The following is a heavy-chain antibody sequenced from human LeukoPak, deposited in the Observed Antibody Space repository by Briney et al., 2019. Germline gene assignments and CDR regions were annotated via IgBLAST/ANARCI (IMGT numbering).Heavy chain of an antibody. D-gene: IGHD2-2*01. CDR1: GGSISSGDYY. CDR3: ARHLVVVPAATDY. Sequence: SQTLSLTCTVSGGSISSGDYYWSWIRQPPGKGLEWIGYIYYSGSTYYDPSLKSRVTISVDTSKNQFSLKLSSVTAADTAVYYCARHLVVVPAATDYWGQGTLVTVSS. V-gene: IGHV4-30-4*01. CDR2: IYYSGST. J-gene: IGHJ4*02.